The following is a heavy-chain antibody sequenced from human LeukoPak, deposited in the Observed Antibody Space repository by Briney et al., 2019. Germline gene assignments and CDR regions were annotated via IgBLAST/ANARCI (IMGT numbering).Heavy chain of an antibody. CDR3: GRDGSYYDFWTPDY. CDR2: IYHSGSA. D-gene: IGHD3-3*01. CDR1: GGSISSGGYY. Sequence: SETLSLTCTVSGGSISSGGYYWSWIRQPPGKGLEWIGYIYHSGSAYYNPSLKSRVTISVDRSKNQFSLKLSSVTAADTAVYYCGRDGSYYDFWTPDYWGQGTLVTVSS. J-gene: IGHJ4*02. V-gene: IGHV4-30-2*01.